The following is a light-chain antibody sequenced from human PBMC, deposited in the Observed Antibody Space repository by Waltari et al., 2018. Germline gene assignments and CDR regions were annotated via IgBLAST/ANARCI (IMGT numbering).Light chain of an antibody. CDR2: SNI. Sequence: QSVLTQPPSVSGAPGQRVTISCTGSSSNIGTGYDVHWYKQLPGAAPKLLISSNIGRPSGVPDRFSTSKSGTSASLASTGLQAEDEADYYCQSYDSSLGGSVFGGGTKLTVL. J-gene: IGLJ2*01. CDR3: QSYDSSLGGSV. CDR1: SSNIGTGYD. V-gene: IGLV1-40*01.